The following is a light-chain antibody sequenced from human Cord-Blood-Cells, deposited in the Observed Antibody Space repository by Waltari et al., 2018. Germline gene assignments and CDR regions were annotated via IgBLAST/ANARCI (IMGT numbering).Light chain of an antibody. Sequence: EIVLTQSPVTMSLSTGERATLSCRASQSVSSYLAWYQQKPGQTPRLLIYDASNTATGIPARLSGSGSGTDFTLTISSLEPEDFAVYYCQQRSNWPPWTFGQGTKVEIK. CDR3: QQRSNWPPWT. V-gene: IGKV3-11*01. J-gene: IGKJ1*01. CDR2: DAS. CDR1: QSVSSY.